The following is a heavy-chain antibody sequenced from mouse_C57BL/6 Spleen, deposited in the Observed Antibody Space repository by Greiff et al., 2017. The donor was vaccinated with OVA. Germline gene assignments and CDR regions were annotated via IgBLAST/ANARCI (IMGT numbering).Heavy chain of an antibody. Sequence: EVKLEESGGGLVQPGGSMKLSCVASGFTFSNYWMNWVRQSPEKVLEWVAQIRLKSDNYATHYAESVKGRFTISRDDSKSSVYLQMNNLRAEDTGIYYCTGSYYGYDADYWGQGTTLTVSS. V-gene: IGHV6-3*01. CDR1: GFTFSNYW. CDR3: TGSYYGYDADY. D-gene: IGHD2-2*01. CDR2: IRLKSDNYAT. J-gene: IGHJ2*01.